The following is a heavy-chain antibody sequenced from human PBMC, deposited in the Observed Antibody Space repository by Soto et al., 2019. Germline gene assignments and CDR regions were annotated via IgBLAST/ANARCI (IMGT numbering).Heavy chain of an antibody. Sequence: QVQLVQSGAEVKKPGASVKVSCKASGYTFTSYGISWVRQAPGQGLEWMGWISAYNGNTNYAQKLQGRVTMTTDTSTSTAHMELSSLRSDATAVYYCARDPLQCPTATTPAVDYWGQGTLVTLSS. CDR2: ISAYNGNT. D-gene: IGHD4-17*01. J-gene: IGHJ4*02. V-gene: IGHV1-18*01. CDR1: GYTFTSYG. CDR3: ARDPLQCPTATTPAVDY.